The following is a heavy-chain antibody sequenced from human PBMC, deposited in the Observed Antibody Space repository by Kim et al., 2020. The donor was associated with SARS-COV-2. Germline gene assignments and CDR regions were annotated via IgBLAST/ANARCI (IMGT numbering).Heavy chain of an antibody. V-gene: IGHV3-23*01. J-gene: IGHJ4*02. Sequence: GGSLRLSCAASGLTFYSYDMSWVRQAPGKGLEWVSTISGSGGHTYYADSVKGRFTISRDNSKNTLYLQVNSLRAEDTAIYYCAKPPPSSSQWLFDSWGQGTLVTVSS. CDR3: AKPPPSSSQWLFDS. D-gene: IGHD6-19*01. CDR1: GLTFYSYD. CDR2: ISGSGGHT.